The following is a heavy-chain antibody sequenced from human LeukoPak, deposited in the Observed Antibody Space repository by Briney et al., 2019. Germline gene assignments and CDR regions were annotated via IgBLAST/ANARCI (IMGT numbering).Heavy chain of an antibody. CDR2: IYYSGST. V-gene: IGHV4-59*08. CDR1: GGSISSYY. Sequence: PSETLSLTCTVSGGSISSYYWSWIRQPPGKGLEWIGYIYYSGSTNYNPSLKSQVTISVDTSKNQFSLKLSSVTAADTAVYYCARHLVRGVVDYWGQGTLVTVSS. D-gene: IGHD3-10*01. CDR3: ARHLVRGVVDY. J-gene: IGHJ4*02.